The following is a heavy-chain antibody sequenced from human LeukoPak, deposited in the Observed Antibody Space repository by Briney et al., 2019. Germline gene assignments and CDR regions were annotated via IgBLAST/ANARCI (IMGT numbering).Heavy chain of an antibody. J-gene: IGHJ6*02. CDR2: ISSSSSYI. V-gene: IGHV3-21*01. Sequence: GGSLRLSCAASGFTFSSYSMNWVRQAPGKGLEWVSSISSSSSYIYYAGSVKGRFTISRDNAKNSLYLQMNSLRAEDTAVYYCARDEYYYDSSGSPHYGMDVWGQGPTVTVSS. CDR1: GFTFSSYS. D-gene: IGHD3-22*01. CDR3: ARDEYYYDSSGSPHYGMDV.